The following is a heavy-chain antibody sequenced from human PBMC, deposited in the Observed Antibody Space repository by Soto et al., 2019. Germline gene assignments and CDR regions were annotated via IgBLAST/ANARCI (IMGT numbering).Heavy chain of an antibody. CDR3: AKSDRYYYYDSSGYYSYFDY. Sequence: PGGSLRLSCAASGFTFSSYGMHWVRQAPGKWLEWVAVISYDGSNKYYADSVKGRFTISRDNSKNTLYLQMNSLRAEDTAVYYCAKSDRYYYYDSSGYYSYFDYWGQGXLVTVYS. J-gene: IGHJ4*02. V-gene: IGHV3-30*18. D-gene: IGHD3-22*01. CDR2: ISYDGSNK. CDR1: GFTFSSYG.